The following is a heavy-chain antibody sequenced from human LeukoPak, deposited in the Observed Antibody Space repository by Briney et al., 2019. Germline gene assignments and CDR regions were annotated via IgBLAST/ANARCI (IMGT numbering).Heavy chain of an antibody. CDR1: GYTFTSYG. V-gene: IGHV1-18*01. CDR2: INPYNGNT. Sequence: ASVKVSCKASGYTFTSYGISWVRQAPGQGLEWMGWINPYNGNTNYAQKLQGRVTMTTDTSTSTAYMELRSLRSDDTAVYYCARPIVVVPAAHPHYFDYWGQGTLVNVSS. CDR3: ARPIVVVPAAHPHYFDY. J-gene: IGHJ4*02. D-gene: IGHD2-2*01.